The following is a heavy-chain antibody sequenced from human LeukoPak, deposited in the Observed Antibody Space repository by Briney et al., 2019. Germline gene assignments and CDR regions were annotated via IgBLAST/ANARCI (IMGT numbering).Heavy chain of an antibody. J-gene: IGHJ4*02. CDR1: CGSISPISSSTYY. Sequence: PSETLSLTCTVSCGSISPISSSTYYWGWIRQAPGKGLEWIGSLFYGENTHYNPSLKSRATLSVDSSKNQFSLKLTSVTAADAAVYFCARQLPTAAADTRGYFDYWGQGTVVTVSS. V-gene: IGHV4-39*01. CDR2: LFYGENT. CDR3: ARQLPTAAADTRGYFDY. D-gene: IGHD6-25*01.